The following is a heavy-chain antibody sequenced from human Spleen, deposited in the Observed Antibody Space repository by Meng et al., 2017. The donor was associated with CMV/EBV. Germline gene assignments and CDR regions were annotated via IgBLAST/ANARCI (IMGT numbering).Heavy chain of an antibody. Sequence: SCKAFGSTFTGYYMHWVRQAPGQGLEWMGWINPNSGGTNYAQKFQGRVTMTRDTSISTAYMELSRLRSDDTAVYYCAHYGGNSWFDPWGQGTLVTVSS. D-gene: IGHD4-23*01. CDR3: AHYGGNSWFDP. CDR2: INPNSGGT. CDR1: GSTFTGYY. V-gene: IGHV1-2*02. J-gene: IGHJ5*02.